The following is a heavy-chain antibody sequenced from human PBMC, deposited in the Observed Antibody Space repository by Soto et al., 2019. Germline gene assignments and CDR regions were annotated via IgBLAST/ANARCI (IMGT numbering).Heavy chain of an antibody. J-gene: IGHJ4*02. CDR2: IIPILGIA. D-gene: IGHD3-22*01. CDR3: ARDHGYYYDSSG. V-gene: IGHV1-69*08. CDR1: GGTFSSYT. Sequence: QVQLVQSGAEVKKPGSSVKVSCKASGGTFSSYTISWVRQAPGQGLEWMGRIIPILGIANYAQKFQGRVTITADKSTSTAYMELSSLRSEDTAVYYCARDHGYYYDSSGWGQGTLVTVSS.